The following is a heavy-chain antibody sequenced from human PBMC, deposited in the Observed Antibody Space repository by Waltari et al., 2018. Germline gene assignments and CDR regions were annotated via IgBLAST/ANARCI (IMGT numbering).Heavy chain of an antibody. J-gene: IGHJ3*01. V-gene: IGHV3-7*03. CDR2: LKHDGSLE. Sequence: EVQMVESGGGLVQPGGSLRLSCIASGFTFSDYYMSWVRQAPGKGPEWVANLKHDGSLESYVDSVRGRFIISRDNAKNSVFLQLNSLRVDDTAVYYCARDSAFCNGCAVDLWGQGTMVSVSS. CDR3: ARDSAFCNGCAVDL. CDR1: GFTFSDYY. D-gene: IGHD2-8*01.